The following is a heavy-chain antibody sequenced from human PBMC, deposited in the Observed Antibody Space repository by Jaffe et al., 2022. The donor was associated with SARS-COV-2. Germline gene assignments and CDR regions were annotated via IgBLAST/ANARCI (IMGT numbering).Heavy chain of an antibody. CDR1: GYTFTNFG. J-gene: IGHJ5*02. CDR2: ISAYNGNT. Sequence: QVQLVQSGAEVKKPGASVKVSCKASGYTFTNFGISWVRQAPGQGLEWMGWISAYNGNTNYAQKLQGRVTMTTDTSTSTAYMELRSLRSDDTAVYYCAREVAHDYADRNWFDPWGQGTLVTVSS. CDR3: AREVAHDYADRNWFDP. V-gene: IGHV1-18*01. D-gene: IGHD4-17*01.